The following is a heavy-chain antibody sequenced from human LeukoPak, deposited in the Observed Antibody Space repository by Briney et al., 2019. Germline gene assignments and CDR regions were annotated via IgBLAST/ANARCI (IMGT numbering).Heavy chain of an antibody. CDR3: ARQSTPHGNFDY. J-gene: IGHJ4*02. CDR1: GFTLTNYA. V-gene: IGHV3-13*01. Sequence: PGESLRLSCAASGFTLTNYAMHWVRQPAGEGLEWVSALGTAGDTFYPGSVKGRFSISRDNAKKSLFLQMNSLRVEDTAIYYCARQSTPHGNFDYWGQGTLVTVSS. CDR2: LGTAGDT. D-gene: IGHD1-1*01.